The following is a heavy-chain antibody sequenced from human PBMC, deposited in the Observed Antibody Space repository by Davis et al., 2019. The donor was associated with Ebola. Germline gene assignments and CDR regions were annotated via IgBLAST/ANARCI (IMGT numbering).Heavy chain of an antibody. V-gene: IGHV1-58*01. J-gene: IGHJ5*02. CDR3: AAWVIGYCTTYSCYTSYNWFDP. CDR2: IVIGSGHT. CDR1: PYSLTVLA. Sequence: SVKVSCKVSPYSLTVLALQWVRQARGQRLEWIGWIVIGSGHTNYAQKFQERVTITRDMSTNTVYMELNSLRSEDTAVYYCAAWVIGYCTTYSCYTSYNWFDPWGQGSLVTVSS. D-gene: IGHD2-2*01.